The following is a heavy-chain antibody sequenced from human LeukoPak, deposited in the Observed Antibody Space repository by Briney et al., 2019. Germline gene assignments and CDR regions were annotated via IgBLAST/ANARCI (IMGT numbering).Heavy chain of an antibody. V-gene: IGHV4-59*08. CDR2: IYYSGST. CDR3: ARVRLGYGMDV. D-gene: IGHD4-17*01. Sequence: SETLSLTCTVSGGSISSYYWSWIRQPPGKGLEWIGYIYYSGSTNYNPSLKSRVTISVDTSKNQFSLKLSSVTAADTAVYYCARVRLGYGMDVWGQGTTVTVSS. J-gene: IGHJ6*02. CDR1: GGSISSYY.